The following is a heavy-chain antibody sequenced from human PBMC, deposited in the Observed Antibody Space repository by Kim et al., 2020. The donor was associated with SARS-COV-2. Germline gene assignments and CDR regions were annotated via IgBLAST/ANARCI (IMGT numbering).Heavy chain of an antibody. Sequence: SETLSLTCSVSGDPIASSSHSWGCIRQSPGKGLEWIATIIYGGSTSYNPSFTSRVTMSMDTSKNRFSLELTSVTAADTAVYYCVGLAVVGWPTHDFWGQETLVTVSS. J-gene: IGHJ4*02. CDR2: IIYGGST. V-gene: IGHV4-39*01. CDR1: GDPIASSSHS. CDR3: VGLAVVGWPTHDF. D-gene: IGHD1-26*01.